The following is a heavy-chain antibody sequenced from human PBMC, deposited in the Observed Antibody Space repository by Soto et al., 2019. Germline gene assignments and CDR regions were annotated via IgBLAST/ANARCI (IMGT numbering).Heavy chain of an antibody. V-gene: IGHV1-58*01. CDR3: AKDAVPYNKRHDGFDI. J-gene: IGHJ3*02. CDR1: GFTFTSSS. CDR2: IVVGSGNT. D-gene: IGHD1-20*01. Sequence: SVKVSWKASGFTFTSSSVQWVLQARGQRLEWIGWIVVGSGNTNCAQKFQERVTITRDMSTSTAYMELSSLRSEDTAVYYCAKDAVPYNKRHDGFDIWGQGTMVTVSS.